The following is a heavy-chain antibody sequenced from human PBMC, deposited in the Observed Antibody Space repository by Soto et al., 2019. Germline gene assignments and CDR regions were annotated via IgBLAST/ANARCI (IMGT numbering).Heavy chain of an antibody. CDR3: ARDQYYDSSGYYRY. CDR2: ISTYNGNT. Sequence: GAPGKGSCKASGYTFTNYCISWGRQAPGQGLEWMGWISTYNGNTNSAQKFQGRVTMTTDTSTSTAYMELRSLRSDDTAVYYCARDQYYDSSGYYRYWGQGTLVTSPQ. CDR1: GYTFTNYC. V-gene: IGHV1-18*01. D-gene: IGHD3-22*01. J-gene: IGHJ4*02.